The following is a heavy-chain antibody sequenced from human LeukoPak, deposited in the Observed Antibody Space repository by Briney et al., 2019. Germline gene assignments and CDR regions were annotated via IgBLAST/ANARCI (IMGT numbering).Heavy chain of an antibody. CDR2: IIPILGIA. CDR3: ARVPLVVPAATNNWFDP. Sequence: ASVKVSCKASGGTFSSYTISWVRQAPGHGLEWMGRIIPILGIANYAQKFPGRVTITADKATSTAYMELSSLRSEDTAVYYCARVPLVVPAATNNWFDPWGQGTLVTVSS. V-gene: IGHV1-69*02. CDR1: GGTFSSYT. D-gene: IGHD2-2*01. J-gene: IGHJ5*02.